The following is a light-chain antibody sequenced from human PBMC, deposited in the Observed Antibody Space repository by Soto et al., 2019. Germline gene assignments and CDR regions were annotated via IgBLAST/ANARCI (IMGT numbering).Light chain of an antibody. V-gene: IGKV3-15*01. Sequence: EIVMTQSPATLSVSPGERATLSCRASQSVSSNLAWYQQKPGQAPRLLIHGASTRATGIPARFSGSGSGTEFTLTISSLQSEDFAVYYCQQYNNWPPLTSGGGTKVEIK. CDR1: QSVSSN. J-gene: IGKJ4*01. CDR2: GAS. CDR3: QQYNNWPPLT.